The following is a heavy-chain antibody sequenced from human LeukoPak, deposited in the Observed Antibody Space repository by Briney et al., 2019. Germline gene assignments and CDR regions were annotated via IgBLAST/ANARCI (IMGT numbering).Heavy chain of an antibody. Sequence: RSLRLSCAASGFTFSDYYMSWIRQAPVKGLEWVSYISSSGSTIYYADSVKGRFTISRENAKNSLYLQMNSLRAEDTAVYYCARDPLVGIVTLDYWGQGTLVTVSS. V-gene: IGHV3-11*01. CDR2: ISSSGSTI. CDR1: GFTFSDYY. J-gene: IGHJ4*02. D-gene: IGHD3-16*02. CDR3: ARDPLVGIVTLDY.